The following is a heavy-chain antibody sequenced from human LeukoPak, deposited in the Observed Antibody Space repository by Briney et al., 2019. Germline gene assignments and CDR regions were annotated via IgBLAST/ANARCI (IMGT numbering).Heavy chain of an antibody. CDR2: IYHSGRT. CDR1: GGSLISTSFY. V-gene: IGHV4-39*01. Sequence: SQTLSLTCTVSGGSLISTSFYWGWIRPPPGKGLAWLGSIYHSGRTYDNPSLKSRVTISVDRSKNQFSLKLSSVTAADTAVYYCARLYYDSRGYYWFDRWGEGTLGTVSS. J-gene: IGHJ5*02. D-gene: IGHD3-22*01. CDR3: ARLYYDSRGYYWFDR.